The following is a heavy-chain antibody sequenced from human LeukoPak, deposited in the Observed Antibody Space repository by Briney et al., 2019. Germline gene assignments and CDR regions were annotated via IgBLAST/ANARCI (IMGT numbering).Heavy chain of an antibody. Sequence: PGGSLRLSCAASGFTFSSYEMNWVRQAPGKGLEWVAVISYDGSNKYYADSVKGRFTISRDNSRNTLYLQMNSLTAEDTAVYYCAKVRWDNSGWYYLDNWGQGTLVTVSS. J-gene: IGHJ4*02. CDR2: ISYDGSNK. D-gene: IGHD6-19*01. CDR1: GFTFSSYE. V-gene: IGHV3-30*18. CDR3: AKVRWDNSGWYYLDN.